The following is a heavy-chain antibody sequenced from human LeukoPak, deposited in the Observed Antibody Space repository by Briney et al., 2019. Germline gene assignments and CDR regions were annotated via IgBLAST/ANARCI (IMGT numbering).Heavy chain of an antibody. CDR2: INPNSGGT. CDR1: GYTFTGYY. V-gene: IGHV1-2*02. CDR3: ARGGHHRGYSGYDYPDY. J-gene: IGHJ4*02. Sequence: ASVKVSCKASGYTFTGYYMHWVRQSPGQGLEWMGWINPNSGGTNYAQKFQGRVSMTRDTSISTAYMELSRPRSDDTAVYYCARGGHHRGYSGYDYPDYWGQGTLVTVSS. D-gene: IGHD5-12*01.